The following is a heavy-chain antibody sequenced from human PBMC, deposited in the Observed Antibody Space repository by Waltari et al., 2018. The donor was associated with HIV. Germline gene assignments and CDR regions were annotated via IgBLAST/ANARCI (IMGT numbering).Heavy chain of an antibody. J-gene: IGHJ5*02. V-gene: IGHV4-59*08. D-gene: IGHD3-10*01. Sequence: QMQLKESGPGLVKSSETLSLNCTVSGGSISSDYWNWIRQPPGKGLEWIGFIYFNGSTNYSHSLKSRVTISLDTSKNQFSLKVNSVTAADTAMYYCARLDYRGGFVPWGQGTLVTVSS. CDR1: GGSISSDY. CDR2: IYFNGST. CDR3: ARLDYRGGFVP.